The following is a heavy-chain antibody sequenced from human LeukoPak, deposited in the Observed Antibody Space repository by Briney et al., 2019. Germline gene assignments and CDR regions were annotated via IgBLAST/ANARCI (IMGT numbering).Heavy chain of an antibody. D-gene: IGHD5-12*01. CDR3: ASHRREWLQSVQIFDY. Sequence: GGSLRLSCAASGFSFSVYWMHWVRQAPGKGPVWVSRIKTDGSITDYADFVKGRFTISRDNAKNTLYLQMNSLRAEDTAVYYCASHRREWLQSVQIFDYWGQGTLVTVSS. CDR2: IKTDGSIT. J-gene: IGHJ4*02. V-gene: IGHV3-74*01. CDR1: GFSFSVYW.